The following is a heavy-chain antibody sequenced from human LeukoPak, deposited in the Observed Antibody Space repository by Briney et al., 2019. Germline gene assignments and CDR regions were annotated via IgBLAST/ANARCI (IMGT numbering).Heavy chain of an antibody. D-gene: IGHD2-15*01. CDR1: GFTFSSYW. Sequence: GGSLRLSCAASGFTFSSYWMHWVRQAPGKGLEWVSGITASGDRTFYGDSVRGRFTMSRDNSKNTVYLQMNSLRVDDTAVYYCARRDIVVVVSASDYWGQGTLVTVSS. V-gene: IGHV3-23*01. CDR2: ITASGDRT. CDR3: ARRDIVVVVSASDY. J-gene: IGHJ4*02.